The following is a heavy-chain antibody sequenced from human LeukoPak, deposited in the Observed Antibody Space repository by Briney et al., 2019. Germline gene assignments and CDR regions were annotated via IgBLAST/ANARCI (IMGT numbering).Heavy chain of an antibody. Sequence: PGGSLRLSCAASGFTFSSYAMSWVRQAPGKGLEWVSAISGSGGSTYYADSVKGRFTISRDNSKNTLYLQMNSPRAEDTAVYYCASHPYYYDSSGYYALDNYFDYWGQGTLVTVSS. CDR3: ASHPYYYDSSGYYALDNYFDY. D-gene: IGHD3-22*01. V-gene: IGHV3-23*01. J-gene: IGHJ4*02. CDR1: GFTFSSYA. CDR2: ISGSGGST.